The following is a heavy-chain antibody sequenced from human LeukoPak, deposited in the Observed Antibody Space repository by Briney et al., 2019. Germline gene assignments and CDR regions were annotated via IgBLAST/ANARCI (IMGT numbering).Heavy chain of an antibody. CDR2: ISYDGRNK. D-gene: IGHD1-26*01. V-gene: IGHV3-30*18. Sequence: GGSLRLSCAASGFTFSNYGIHWVRQAPGKGPEWVAVISYDGRNKYYADSVKGRFTISRDNSKNTLYLQMSSLRAEDTAVYYCAKLENSGSPPGFDYWGQGTLVTVSS. J-gene: IGHJ4*02. CDR1: GFTFSNYG. CDR3: AKLENSGSPPGFDY.